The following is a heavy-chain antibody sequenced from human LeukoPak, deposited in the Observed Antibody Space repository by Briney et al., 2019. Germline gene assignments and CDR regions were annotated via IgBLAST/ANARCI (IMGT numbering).Heavy chain of an antibody. CDR1: GFTFSYYG. CDR3: ARAHSSTWSYFDI. Sequence: GGSLRLSCAASGFTFSYYGMHWVRQAPGKGLEWVAVIWYDGSNKYYADSVKGRFTISRDNSRNTLYLQMNSLRAEDTAVYYCARAHSSTWSYFDIWGQGTLVTVSS. V-gene: IGHV3-33*01. D-gene: IGHD6-13*01. J-gene: IGHJ4*02. CDR2: IWYDGSNK.